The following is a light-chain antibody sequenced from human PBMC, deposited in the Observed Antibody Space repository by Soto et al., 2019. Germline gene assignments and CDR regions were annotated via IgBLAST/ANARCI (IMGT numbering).Light chain of an antibody. CDR1: QSVDSNY. V-gene: IGKV3-20*01. CDR2: GTS. Sequence: ENVLTQSPGTLSLSPGERDTLSCRASQSVDSNYLAWYQQKPGQAPRLLIYGTSSRATGIPDRFSGSGSGTDFTLTVDRLEPEDFAVYYCQQYGSSLYTFGQGTKLEIK. J-gene: IGKJ2*01. CDR3: QQYGSSLYT.